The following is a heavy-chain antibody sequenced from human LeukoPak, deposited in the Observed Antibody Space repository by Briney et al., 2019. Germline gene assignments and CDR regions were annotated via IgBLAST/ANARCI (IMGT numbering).Heavy chain of an antibody. V-gene: IGHV4-59*01. D-gene: IGHD2-15*01. CDR2: IYYSGST. J-gene: IGHJ3*02. Sequence: SETLSLTCTVSGGSISSYYWSWIRQPPGKGLEWIGYIYYSGSTNYNPSLKSRVTISVDTSKNHFSLKLSSVTAADTAVYYCARYCSGGSCYSPTALDIWGQGTMVTVSS. CDR1: GGSISSYY. CDR3: ARYCSGGSCYSPTALDI.